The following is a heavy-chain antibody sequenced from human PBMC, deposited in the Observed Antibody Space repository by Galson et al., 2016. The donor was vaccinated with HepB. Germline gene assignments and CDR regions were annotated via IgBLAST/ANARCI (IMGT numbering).Heavy chain of an antibody. CDR1: GFTFSSYG. J-gene: IGHJ6*02. D-gene: IGHD2-2*01. Sequence: SLRLSCAASGFTFSSYGMHWVRQAPGKGLEWVAIISYDGSNKYYADSVKGRFTISRDNSKNTLYLQMNSLRAEDTAVYYCAKEVVPAAGDYYYYCCMDVWGQGTTVTVSS. CDR2: ISYDGSNK. V-gene: IGHV3-30*18. CDR3: AKEVVPAAGDYYYYCCMDV.